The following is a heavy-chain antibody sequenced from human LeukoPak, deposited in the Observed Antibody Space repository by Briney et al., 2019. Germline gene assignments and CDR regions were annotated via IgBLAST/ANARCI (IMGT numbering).Heavy chain of an antibody. CDR2: IYPGDSDT. D-gene: IGHD2-2*01. CDR1: GYSFTSYW. Sequence: GESLKISCKGSGYSFTSYWIGWVRQMPGKGLEWMGIIYPGDSDTRYSPSFQGQVTISADKSISTAYLQWSSLKASDTAMYYCARQVQPAATRNWFDPWGQGTLVTVSS. V-gene: IGHV5-51*01. J-gene: IGHJ5*02. CDR3: ARQVQPAATRNWFDP.